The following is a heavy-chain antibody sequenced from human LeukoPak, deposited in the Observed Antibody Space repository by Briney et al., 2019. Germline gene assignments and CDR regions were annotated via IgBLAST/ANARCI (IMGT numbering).Heavy chain of an antibody. J-gene: IGHJ4*02. D-gene: IGHD1-7*01. CDR3: ARGSRELYYFDY. CDR2: IYYSGST. V-gene: IGHV4-59*01. Sequence: PSETLSLTCTVSGGSISSYYWSWIRQPPAKGLEWLGYIYYSGSTKYDPSLKSRVTISVDASKTQFSLKLNSVTAADTAVYYCARGSRELYYFDYWGQGTLVTVSS. CDR1: GGSISSYY.